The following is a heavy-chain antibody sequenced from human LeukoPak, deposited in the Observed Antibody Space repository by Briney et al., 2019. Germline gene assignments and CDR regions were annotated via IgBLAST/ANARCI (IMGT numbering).Heavy chain of an antibody. CDR1: GFTFGNNA. J-gene: IGHJ6*03. CDR2: VGGNGVST. CDR3: AKVRGSYYYMDV. D-gene: IGHD3-10*01. Sequence: GGSLRLSCAASGFTFGNNATTWVRQAPGKGLEWVAGVGGNGVSTSYADSVKGRFTVSRDNSKNTLSLQMNSLRAEDTAVYCCAKVRGSYYYMDVWGKGTTVTVSS. V-gene: IGHV3-23*01.